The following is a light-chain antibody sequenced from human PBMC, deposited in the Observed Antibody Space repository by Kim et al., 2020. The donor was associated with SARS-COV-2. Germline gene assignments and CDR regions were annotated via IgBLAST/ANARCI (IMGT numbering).Light chain of an antibody. Sequence: LSLGQRVTLACTASQSVSSGNLAWYQQRPGQSPRLLIYGASSRVTGIPDRFSGGGSGTDFTLTISRLEPEDFAVYYCQQYAESPYTFGQGTKLEI. V-gene: IGKV3-20*01. CDR2: GAS. J-gene: IGKJ2*01. CDR3: QQYAESPYT. CDR1: QSVSSGN.